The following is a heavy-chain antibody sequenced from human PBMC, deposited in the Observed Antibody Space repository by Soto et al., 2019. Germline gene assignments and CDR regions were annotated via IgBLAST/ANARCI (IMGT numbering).Heavy chain of an antibody. V-gene: IGHV3-15*07. D-gene: IGHD4-17*01. CDR3: TTLGLYGRLDP. CDR1: GFTFSSYS. J-gene: IGHJ5*02. CDR2: IKSKTDGGTT. Sequence: PGGSLRLSCAASGFTFSSYSMNWVRQAPGKGLEWVGRIKSKTDGGTTDYAAPVKGRFTISRDDSKNTLYLQMNSLKTEDTAVYYCTTLGLYGRLDPWGQGTLVTVSS.